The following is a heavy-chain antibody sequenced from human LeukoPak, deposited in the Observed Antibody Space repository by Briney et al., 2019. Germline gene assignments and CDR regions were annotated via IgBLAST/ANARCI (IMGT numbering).Heavy chain of an antibody. CDR1: GFTFNSYA. D-gene: IGHD3-10*01. CDR2: ISPGGSDT. CDR3: AKRGGYETMAAFDY. V-gene: IGHV3-23*01. J-gene: IGHJ4*02. Sequence: GGSLRLSCAASGFTFNSYAMSWVRQAPGKGLEWVSAISPGGSDTYYADSVRGRFTISSDNSKNTLYLQMSSLRHEDSAVYYCAKRGGYETMAAFDYWGQGTLVTVSS.